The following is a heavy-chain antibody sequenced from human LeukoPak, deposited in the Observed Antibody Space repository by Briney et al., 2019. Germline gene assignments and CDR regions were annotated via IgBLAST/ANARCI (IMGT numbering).Heavy chain of an antibody. J-gene: IGHJ4*02. CDR2: IYYSGST. Sequence: SETLSLTCTVSGGSISSSSYYWGWIRQPPGKGLEWIGSIYYSGSTYYNPSLKSRVTISVDTSKNQFSLKLSSVTAADTAVYYCARRGTIRQFDYWGQGTLVTVSS. D-gene: IGHD5-12*01. CDR3: ARRGTIRQFDY. V-gene: IGHV4-39*01. CDR1: GGSISSSSYY.